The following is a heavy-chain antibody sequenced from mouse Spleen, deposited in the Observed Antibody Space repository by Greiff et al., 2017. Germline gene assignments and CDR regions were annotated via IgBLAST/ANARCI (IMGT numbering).Heavy chain of an antibody. J-gene: IGHJ2*01. CDR1: GYTFTSYW. V-gene: IGHV1-5*01. CDR2: IYPGNSDT. Sequence: EVQLQQSGTVLARPGASVKMSCKTSGYTFTSYWMHWVKQRPGQGLEWIGAIYPGNSDTSYNQKFKGKAKLTAVTSASTAYMELSSLTNEDSAVYYCTRYYYGSSYETCYFDYWGQGTTLTVSS. D-gene: IGHD1-1*01. CDR3: TRYYYGSSYETCYFDY.